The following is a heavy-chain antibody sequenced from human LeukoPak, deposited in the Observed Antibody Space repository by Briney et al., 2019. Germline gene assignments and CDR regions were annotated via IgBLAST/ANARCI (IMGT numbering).Heavy chain of an antibody. J-gene: IGHJ5*01. CDR1: GYTFTSYG. CDR2: ISAYNGNT. Sequence: GASVKVSCKASGYTFTSYGISWVRQAPGQGLEWMGWISAYNGNTNYAQKLQGRVTMTTDTSTSTAYMEPRSLRSDDTAVYYCARDPPLLNGSYFRWFDYWGQGTLVTVSS. V-gene: IGHV1-18*01. CDR3: ARDPPLLNGSYFRWFDY. D-gene: IGHD1-26*01.